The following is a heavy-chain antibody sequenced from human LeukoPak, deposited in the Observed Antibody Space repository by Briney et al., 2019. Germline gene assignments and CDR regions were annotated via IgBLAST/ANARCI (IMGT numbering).Heavy chain of an antibody. J-gene: IGHJ3*01. CDR3: VRGYYSNSFDF. Sequence: GGSLRLSCTASGFTFSNYWMSWVRQAPGKGLEWVSFISNSDDTRYYADSVRGRFTISRDDAKNSLYLQMSSLRDGDTAVYYCVRGYYSNSFDFWGQGTVVTVSS. V-gene: IGHV3-48*02. CDR1: GFTFSNYW. CDR2: ISNSDDTR. D-gene: IGHD2/OR15-2a*01.